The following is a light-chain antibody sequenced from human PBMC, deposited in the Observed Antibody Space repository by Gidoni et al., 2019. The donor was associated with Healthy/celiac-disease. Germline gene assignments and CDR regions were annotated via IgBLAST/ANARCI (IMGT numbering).Light chain of an antibody. CDR1: SSDVGGYNY. CDR3: SSYTSSSTPHVV. Sequence: QPALTQPASLSGSPGQSITLSCTGTSSDVGGYNYVSWYQQHPGKAHKLMIYDVSNRPSGVSNRFSGSKSGNTASLTISGLQAEDEADYYCSSYTSSSTPHVVFGGGTKLTVL. J-gene: IGLJ2*01. CDR2: DVS. V-gene: IGLV2-14*01.